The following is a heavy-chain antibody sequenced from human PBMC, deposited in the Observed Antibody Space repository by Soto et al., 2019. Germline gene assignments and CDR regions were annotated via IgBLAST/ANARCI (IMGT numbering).Heavy chain of an antibody. V-gene: IGHV4-39*01. CDR2: IYYSGST. CDR1: GGSISSSSYY. Sequence: QLQLQESGPGLVKPSETLSLTCPVSGGSISSSSYYWGWIRQPPGKGLEWIGSIYYSGSTYYNPSLKSRVTISVDTSKNQFSLKLSSVTAEDTAVYYCARHLGDIVATGAGWFDPWGQGTLVTVSS. J-gene: IGHJ5*02. CDR3: ARHLGDIVATGAGWFDP. D-gene: IGHD5-12*01.